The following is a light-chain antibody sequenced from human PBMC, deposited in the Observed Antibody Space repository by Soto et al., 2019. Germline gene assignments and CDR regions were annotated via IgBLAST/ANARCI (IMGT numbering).Light chain of an antibody. V-gene: IGKV3-11*01. CDR2: GAS. J-gene: IGKJ5*01. CDR3: QQPDSLPIS. Sequence: EIVFTVKEKCLSLAGGERATLSCMASQSVDSYLVCYQQKPGQAPRLLIFGASNRATGIPARFSGSGSGTDFTLTINCLEPDEFALYYCQQPDSLPISFAQGTRLEIK. CDR1: QSVDSY.